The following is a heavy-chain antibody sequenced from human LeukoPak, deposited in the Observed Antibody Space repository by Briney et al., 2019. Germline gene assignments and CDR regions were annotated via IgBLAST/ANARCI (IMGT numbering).Heavy chain of an antibody. CDR1: GGSINGYF. CDR3: ARSARVEPGTGYYFDS. V-gene: IGHV4-4*07. Sequence: SETLSLTCTVSGGSINGYFWSWMRQPAGKGLEWIGRILTNGDTDYNPSLNSRVTMSMDTSRNQFSLKLRSVSAADTAVYYCARSARVEPGTGYYFDSWGRGTLVTVSS. J-gene: IGHJ4*02. CDR2: ILTNGDT. D-gene: IGHD2-15*01.